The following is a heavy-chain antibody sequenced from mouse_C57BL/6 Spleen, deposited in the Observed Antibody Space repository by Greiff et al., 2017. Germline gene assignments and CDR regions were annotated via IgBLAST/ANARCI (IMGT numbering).Heavy chain of an antibody. D-gene: IGHD1-1*01. V-gene: IGHV1-5*01. CDR2: IYPGNSDT. Sequence: VQLQQSGTVLARPGASVKMSCKTSGYTFTSYWMHWVKQRPGQGLEWIGAIYPGNSDTSYNQKFKGKAKLTAVTSASTAYMELSSLTNEDSAVYYCTITVVATDYFDYWGQGTTLTVSS. CDR1: GYTFTSYW. J-gene: IGHJ2*01. CDR3: TITVVATDYFDY.